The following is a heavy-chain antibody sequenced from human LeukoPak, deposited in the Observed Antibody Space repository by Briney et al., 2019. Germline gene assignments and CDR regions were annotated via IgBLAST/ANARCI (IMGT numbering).Heavy chain of an antibody. Sequence: GGSLRLSCAASGFTFSNYGMHWVRQAPGKGLEWVTVIWYDGSNKYYADSVKGRFTISRDNSKNTLYLQMNSLRAEDTAVYYCARGPTRSGSYFWGYLDYWGQGTLVTVSS. J-gene: IGHJ4*02. CDR2: IWYDGSNK. V-gene: IGHV3-33*01. D-gene: IGHD3-10*01. CDR3: ARGPTRSGSYFWGYLDY. CDR1: GFTFSNYG.